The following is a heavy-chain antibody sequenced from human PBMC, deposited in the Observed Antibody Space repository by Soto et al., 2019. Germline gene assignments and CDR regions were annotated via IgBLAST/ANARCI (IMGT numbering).Heavy chain of an antibody. V-gene: IGHV3-48*03. D-gene: IGHD3-10*01. CDR2: ISSSGSTI. J-gene: IGHJ4*02. CDR3: ASGGLWFGESTTDY. Sequence: EVQLVESGGGLVQPGGSLRLSCAASGFTFSSYEMNWVRQAPGKGLEWVSYISSSGSTIYYADSVKGRFTISRDNAKNSLYLQMNSLRAEDTAVYYCASGGLWFGESTTDYWGQGTLVTVSS. CDR1: GFTFSSYE.